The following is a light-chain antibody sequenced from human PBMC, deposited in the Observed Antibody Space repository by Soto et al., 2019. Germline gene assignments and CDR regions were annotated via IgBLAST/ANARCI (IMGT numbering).Light chain of an antibody. CDR3: QVWDSTSDHSVV. Sequence: SYELTQPSSVSAAPGMMARITCGGNNIGSKSVHWYQQKPGQAPVLVIYYDSDRPSGIPERFSGSNSGNTATLTISRVEAGDEADYYCQVWDSTSDHSVVFGGGTKVTVL. CDR1: NIGSKS. CDR2: YDS. J-gene: IGLJ2*01. V-gene: IGLV3-21*04.